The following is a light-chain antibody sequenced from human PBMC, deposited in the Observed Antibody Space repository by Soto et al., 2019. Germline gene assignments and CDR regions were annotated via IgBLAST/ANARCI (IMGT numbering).Light chain of an antibody. J-gene: IGLJ2*01. CDR3: CSYAGSYTL. CDR2: DVS. Sequence: QSVLTQPRSVSGSPGQSVTISCTGTSSDVGGYNFVSWYQQHPGKVPKLMIYDVSQRPSGVPDRFSASKSGNTASLTISGLQAEDEADYYCCSYAGSYTLFGGGTKVTVL. V-gene: IGLV2-11*01. CDR1: SSDVGGYNF.